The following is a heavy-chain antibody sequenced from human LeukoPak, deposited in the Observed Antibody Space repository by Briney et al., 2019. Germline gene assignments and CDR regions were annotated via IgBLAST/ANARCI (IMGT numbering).Heavy chain of an antibody. Sequence: GRSLRLSCAASGFTFDDYAMHWVRQAPGKGLEWVSGISWNSGSIGYADSVKGRFTISRDNAKNSLYLQMNSLRAEDTALYYCAKDMGSGSYCVDYWGQGTLVTVSS. V-gene: IGHV3-9*01. CDR3: AKDMGSGSYCVDY. J-gene: IGHJ4*02. CDR2: ISWNSGSI. CDR1: GFTFDDYA. D-gene: IGHD1-26*01.